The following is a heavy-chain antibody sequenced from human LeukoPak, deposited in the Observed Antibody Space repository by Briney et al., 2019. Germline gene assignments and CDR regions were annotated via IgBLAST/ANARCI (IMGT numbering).Heavy chain of an antibody. J-gene: IGHJ6*02. CDR2: IKQDGSEK. CDR3: ARDCARSGGSCYVVDV. Sequence: GGSLRLSCAASGFTFSSYWMSWVRQAPGKGLEWVANIKQDGSEKYYVDSVKGRFTISRDNAKNSLYLQMNSLRAEDTAVYYCARDCARSGGSCYVVDVWGQGTTVTVSS. V-gene: IGHV3-7*01. CDR1: GFTFSSYW. D-gene: IGHD2-15*01.